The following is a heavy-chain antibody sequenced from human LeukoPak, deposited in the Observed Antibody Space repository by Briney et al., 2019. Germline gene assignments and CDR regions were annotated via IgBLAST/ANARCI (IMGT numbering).Heavy chain of an antibody. V-gene: IGHV4-39*07. CDR3: AREAIDYDFWSGFGKRTGRILGY. CDR2: IYYSGST. Sequence: PSETLSLTCTVSGGSISSSSYYWGWIRQPPGKGLEWIGSIYYSGSTYYNPSLKSRVTISVDTSKNQFSLKLSSVTAADTAVYYCAREAIDYDFWSGFGKRTGRILGYWGQGTLVTVSS. D-gene: IGHD3-3*01. J-gene: IGHJ4*02. CDR1: GGSISSSSYY.